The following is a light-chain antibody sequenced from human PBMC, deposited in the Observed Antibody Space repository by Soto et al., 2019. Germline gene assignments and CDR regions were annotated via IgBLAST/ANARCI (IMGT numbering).Light chain of an antibody. CDR3: QQYRNWPRT. CDR1: QSVSSSY. Sequence: EIVLTQSPGTLSLSPGERATLSCRASQSVSSSYLAWHQQKPGQAPKLLIYGASTRATDMPGRFSGRGSGTEFTLTISSLQSEDFAVYYCQQYRNWPRTFGQGTKVDIK. J-gene: IGKJ1*01. CDR2: GAS. V-gene: IGKV3-15*01.